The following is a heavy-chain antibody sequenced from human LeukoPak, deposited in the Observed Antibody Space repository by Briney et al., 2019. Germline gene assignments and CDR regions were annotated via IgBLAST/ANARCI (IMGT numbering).Heavy chain of an antibody. V-gene: IGHV4-59*01. D-gene: IGHD1-26*01. J-gene: IGHJ4*02. CDR1: GGSISSYY. CDR3: ARDNGGYAYFDY. Sequence: SETLSLTCTVSGGSISSYYWSWIRQPPGKGLEWIGYIYYSGNTYYNPSLKSRVTISLDTSKNQFSLKLSSLTAADTAMHYCARDNGGYAYFDYWGQGTLVTVSS. CDR2: IYYSGNT.